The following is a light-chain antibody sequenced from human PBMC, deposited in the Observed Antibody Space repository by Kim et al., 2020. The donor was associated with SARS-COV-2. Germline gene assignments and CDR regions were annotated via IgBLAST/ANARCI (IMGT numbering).Light chain of an antibody. Sequence: APGDRAVLSCRASQSGAQYLAWYQQKPGQPPRLLIFDASTRATGIPARFSGSGSGTDFTITISSLEPEDFAVYYCQQRSNGPPVTFGQGTKVDIK. V-gene: IGKV3-11*01. J-gene: IGKJ2*01. CDR2: DAS. CDR3: QQRSNGPPVT. CDR1: QSGAQY.